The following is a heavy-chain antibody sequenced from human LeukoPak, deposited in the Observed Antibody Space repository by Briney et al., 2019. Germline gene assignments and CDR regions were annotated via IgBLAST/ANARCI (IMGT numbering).Heavy chain of an antibody. J-gene: IGHJ4*02. CDR3: AKAANEFGELLFFFYFDY. V-gene: IGHV3-23*01. CDR2: ISGSGGST. D-gene: IGHD3-10*01. Sequence: GGSLRLSCAASGFTFSSYAMSWVRQAPGKGLEWVSAISGSGGSTYYADSVKGRFTIFRDNSKNTLYLQMNSLRAEDTAVYYCAKAANEFGELLFFFYFDYWGQGTLVTVSS. CDR1: GFTFSSYA.